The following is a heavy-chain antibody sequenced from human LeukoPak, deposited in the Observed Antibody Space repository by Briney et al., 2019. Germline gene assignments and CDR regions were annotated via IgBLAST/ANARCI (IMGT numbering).Heavy chain of an antibody. CDR3: ARGGNPSDAFDI. Sequence: SETLSLTCTVSGGSISTYYWSWIRQPPGKGLEWIGYISDSGSTNYDPSLKSRVTISVDTSKNQFSLKLSSVTAADTAAYYCARGGNPSDAFDIWGQGTMVTVSS. V-gene: IGHV4-59*01. CDR2: ISDSGST. J-gene: IGHJ3*02. D-gene: IGHD4-23*01. CDR1: GGSISTYY.